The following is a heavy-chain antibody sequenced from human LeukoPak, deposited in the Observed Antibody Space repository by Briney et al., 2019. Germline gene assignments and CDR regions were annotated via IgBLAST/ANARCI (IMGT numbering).Heavy chain of an antibody. J-gene: IGHJ4*02. V-gene: IGHV3-49*03. CDR3: TTIAAAGHFDY. Sequence: GGSLRLSCTTSGFTFGDYGMSWFRQAPGKGLEWVGFIRSKVYGGTAEYAASVKGRFTISRDDSKNTLYLQMNSLKTEDTAVYYCTTIAAAGHFDYWGQGTLVTVSS. CDR1: GFTFGDYG. CDR2: IRSKVYGGTA. D-gene: IGHD6-13*01.